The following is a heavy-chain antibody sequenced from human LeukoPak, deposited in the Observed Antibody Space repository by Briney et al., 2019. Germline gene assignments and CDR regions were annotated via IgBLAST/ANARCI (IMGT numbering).Heavy chain of an antibody. CDR3: ARDPYGDYTSPEGYFDL. Sequence: SETLSLTCTVSGGSISSYYWSWIRQPPGKGLEWIGYIYYSGSTNYNPSLKSRVTISVDTSKNQFSLKLSSVTAADTAVYYCARDPYGDYTSPEGYFDLWGRGTLVTVSS. D-gene: IGHD4-17*01. CDR1: GGSISSYY. CDR2: IYYSGST. J-gene: IGHJ2*01. V-gene: IGHV4-59*01.